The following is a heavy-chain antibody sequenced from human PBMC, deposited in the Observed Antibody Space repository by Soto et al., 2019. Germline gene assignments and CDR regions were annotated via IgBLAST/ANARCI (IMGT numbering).Heavy chain of an antibody. CDR3: ARGDIVLVPASESNWFDP. Sequence: QVQLVQSGAEVKKPGASVTASCKASAYSFTTYHIHWVRQAPGQGLERMGLINPDAGATNYAQRFQSRLRMTRDTSTTTVYVELRRLTFDDTAVYYCARGDIVLVPASESNWFDPWGQGTLVTVSS. CDR2: INPDAGAT. V-gene: IGHV1-46*01. CDR1: AYSFTTYH. J-gene: IGHJ5*02. D-gene: IGHD2-2*01.